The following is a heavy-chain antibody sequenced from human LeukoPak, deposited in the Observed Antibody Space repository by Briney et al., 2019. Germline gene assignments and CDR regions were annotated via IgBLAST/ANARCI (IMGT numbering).Heavy chain of an antibody. Sequence: PGGSLRLSCAASGFTFSSYGMHWVRQAPGKGLEWVAIIWYDGSNKYYADSVNGRFTISRDNSKNTLYLQMNSLRAEDTAVYYCARDTTTLLAFDYWGQGTLVTVSS. J-gene: IGHJ4*02. CDR3: ARDTTTLLAFDY. V-gene: IGHV3-33*01. CDR1: GFTFSSYG. CDR2: IWYDGSNK. D-gene: IGHD1-14*01.